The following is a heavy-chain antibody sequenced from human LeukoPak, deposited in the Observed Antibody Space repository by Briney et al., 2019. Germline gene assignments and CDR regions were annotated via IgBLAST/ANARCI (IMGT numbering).Heavy chain of an antibody. CDR3: AREPMVRGVKGGFDY. J-gene: IGHJ4*02. Sequence: GGSLRLSCAASGFTFSSYSMNWVRQAPGKGLEWVSSISSSSSYIYYADSVKGRFTISRDNAKNSLYLQMNSLRAEDTAVYYCAREPMVRGVKGGFDYWGGRALLSVCS. D-gene: IGHD3-10*01. CDR1: GFTFSSYS. CDR2: ISSSSSYI. V-gene: IGHV3-21*01.